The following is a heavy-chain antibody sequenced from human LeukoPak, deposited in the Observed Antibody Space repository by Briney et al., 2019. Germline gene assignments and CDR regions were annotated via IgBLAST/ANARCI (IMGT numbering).Heavy chain of an antibody. V-gene: IGHV1-46*01. CDR3: ARDQDAFDY. J-gene: IGHJ4*02. CDR1: GDSFTSNY. CDR2: IYPSDGST. Sequence: ASLKVSCTASGDSFTSNYIHWVRQAPGQGLEWMGMIYPSDGSTSYAQKFQGRVTVTRDTSTSTVHMELSGLRSEDTAVYYCARDQDAFDYWGQGTLVTVSS.